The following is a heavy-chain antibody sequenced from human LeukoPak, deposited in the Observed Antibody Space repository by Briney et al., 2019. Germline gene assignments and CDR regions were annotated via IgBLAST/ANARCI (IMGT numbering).Heavy chain of an antibody. CDR3: AREGTLSVDY. J-gene: IGHJ4*02. CDR2: IFHGGST. Sequence: SETLSLTCAVSGGAISSTNWWSWVRQSPEKGLEWIGEIFHGGSTNYNPSLKSRVTILGDKSRNQFSLKMSSVTAADTAVYYCAREGTLSVDYWGQGTLVTVSS. D-gene: IGHD3-16*02. CDR1: GGAISSTNW. V-gene: IGHV4-4*02.